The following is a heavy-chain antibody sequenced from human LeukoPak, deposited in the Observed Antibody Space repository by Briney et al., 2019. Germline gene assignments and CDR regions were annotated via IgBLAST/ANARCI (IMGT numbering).Heavy chain of an antibody. V-gene: IGHV4-39*07. J-gene: IGHJ4*02. CDR3: ARSISLSDYYDSSGYFPN. CDR1: GGSISSSSYY. CDR2: IYHSGST. D-gene: IGHD3-22*01. Sequence: SETLSLTCTVSGGSISSSSYYWGWIRQPPGKGLEWIGSIYHSGSTNYNPSLKSRVTISVDKSKNQFSLKLSSVTAADTAVYYCARSISLSDYYDSSGYFPNWGQGTLVTVSS.